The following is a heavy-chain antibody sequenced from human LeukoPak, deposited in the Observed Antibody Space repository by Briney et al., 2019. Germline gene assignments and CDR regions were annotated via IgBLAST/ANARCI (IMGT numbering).Heavy chain of an antibody. CDR3: AKDKTNYYDTSSYSNYFDY. CDR2: MNEYSTTI. Sequence: PGGSLRLSCAASGFPFNSFWMHWVRQAPGKGLVWVSDMNEYSTTIRYADSVKGRFTISRDNAKNSLYLQMNSLRPEDTALYYCAKDKTNYYDTSSYSNYFDYWGQGILVTVSS. CDR1: GFPFNSFW. V-gene: IGHV3-74*01. J-gene: IGHJ4*02. D-gene: IGHD3-22*01.